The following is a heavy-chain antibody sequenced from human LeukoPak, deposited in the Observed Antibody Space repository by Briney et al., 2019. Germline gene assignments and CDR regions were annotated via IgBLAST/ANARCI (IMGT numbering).Heavy chain of an antibody. J-gene: IGHJ4*02. CDR2: MNPESGNT. D-gene: IGHD1-1*01. CDR3: ARYNDNWYIDF. CDR1: DYTFTNYD. Sequence: ASVKVSCKASDYTFTNYDFIWVRQATGQGLEWMGWMNPESGNTGQAVKFQGRVTMTWDTSTSTAYMELGGLRSEDTAVYYCARYNDNWYIDFWGQGALVTVSS. V-gene: IGHV1-8*01.